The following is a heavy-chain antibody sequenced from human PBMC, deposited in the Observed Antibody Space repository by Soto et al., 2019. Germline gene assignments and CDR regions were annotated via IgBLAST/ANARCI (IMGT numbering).Heavy chain of an antibody. Sequence: GGSLRLSCAASGFTFSSYGMHWVRQAPGKGLEWVAVISYDGSNKYYADSVKGRFTISRDNSKNTLYLQMNSLRAEDTAVYYCAKPVGPYDILTGPGIDYWGQGTLVTVSS. CDR3: AKPVGPYDILTGPGIDY. D-gene: IGHD3-9*01. CDR2: ISYDGSNK. J-gene: IGHJ4*02. V-gene: IGHV3-30*18. CDR1: GFTFSSYG.